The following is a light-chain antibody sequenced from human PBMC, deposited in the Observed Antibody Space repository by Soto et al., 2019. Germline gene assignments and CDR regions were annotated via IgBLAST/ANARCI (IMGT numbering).Light chain of an antibody. CDR1: RGHSSYI. J-gene: IGLJ3*02. CDR3: ETWDSNTHTV. CDR2: LEGSGSY. Sequence: QPVLTQSSSASASLGSSVKLTCTLSRGHSSYIIAWHQQQPGKAPRYLMKLEGSGSYNKGSGVPDRFSGSSSGADRYLTISNLQFEDEADYYCETWDSNTHTVFGGGTKLTAL. V-gene: IGLV4-60*02.